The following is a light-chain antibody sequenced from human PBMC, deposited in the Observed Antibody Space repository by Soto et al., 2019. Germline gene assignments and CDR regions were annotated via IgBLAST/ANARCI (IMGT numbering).Light chain of an antibody. J-gene: IGKJ1*01. Sequence: EIVMTQSPATLSLSPGERATLSCRASQSVSSNYLAWYQQKPGQAPRLLIYGASSRATGIPDRFSGSGSGTDFTLTISRLEPEDFAVYYCQQYGSSRTFGQGTKVDNK. CDR1: QSVSSNY. CDR2: GAS. CDR3: QQYGSSRT. V-gene: IGKV3-20*01.